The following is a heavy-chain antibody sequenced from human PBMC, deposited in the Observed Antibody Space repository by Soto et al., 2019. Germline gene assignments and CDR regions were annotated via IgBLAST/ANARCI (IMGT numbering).Heavy chain of an antibody. V-gene: IGHV4-61*08. Sequence: SETLSLTCTVSGGSISSGGYYWSWIRQHPGKGLEWIGYIYYSGSTNYNPSLKSRVTISVDTSKNQFSLKLSSVTAADTAVYYCARDPVDFWSGYYIPWGQGTLVTVSS. D-gene: IGHD3-3*01. CDR1: GGSISSGGYY. CDR2: IYYSGST. J-gene: IGHJ5*02. CDR3: ARDPVDFWSGYYIP.